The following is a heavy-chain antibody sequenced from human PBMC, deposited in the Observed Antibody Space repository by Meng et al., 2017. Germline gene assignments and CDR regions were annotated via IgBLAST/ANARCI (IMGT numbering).Heavy chain of an antibody. CDR3: ARVQVVVAATHDYYYYGMDV. D-gene: IGHD2-15*01. V-gene: IGHV4-34*01. J-gene: IGHJ6*02. CDR1: GGSFSGYY. Sequence: SETLSLTCAVYGGSFSGYYWSWIRQPPGKGLEWIGKINHSGSTNYNPSLKSRVTISVDTSKNQFSLKLSSVTAADTAVYYCARVQVVVAATHDYYYYGMDVWGQGTTVTVSS. CDR2: INHSGST.